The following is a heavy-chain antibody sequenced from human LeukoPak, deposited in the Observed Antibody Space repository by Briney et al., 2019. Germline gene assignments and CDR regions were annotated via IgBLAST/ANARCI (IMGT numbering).Heavy chain of an antibody. J-gene: IGHJ4*02. CDR1: GGSISSGSYY. V-gene: IGHV4-61*02. Sequence: PSETLSLTCTVSGGSISSGSYYWSWIRQPAGKGLEWIGRIYTSGSTNYNPSLKSRVTISVDTSKNQFSLKLSSVTAADTAVYYCARLSGYDFSRIDYWGQGTLVTVSS. D-gene: IGHD5-12*01. CDR2: IYTSGST. CDR3: ARLSGYDFSRIDY.